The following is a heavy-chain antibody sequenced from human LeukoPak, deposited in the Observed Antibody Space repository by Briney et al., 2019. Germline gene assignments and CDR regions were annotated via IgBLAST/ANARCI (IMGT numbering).Heavy chain of an antibody. CDR3: VRDGPPRSPTSGWFDP. CDR2: IKQDGSEK. D-gene: IGHD2-2*01. J-gene: IGHJ5*02. Sequence: GGSLRLSCAASGFTFNTFWMSWVRQAPGKGLEWVANIKQDGSEKHYKDSVKGRFTISRDDARNSLYLQMSSLRAEDTAVYYCVRDGPPRSPTSGWFDPWGQGTLVTVSS. CDR1: GFTFNTFW. V-gene: IGHV3-7*01.